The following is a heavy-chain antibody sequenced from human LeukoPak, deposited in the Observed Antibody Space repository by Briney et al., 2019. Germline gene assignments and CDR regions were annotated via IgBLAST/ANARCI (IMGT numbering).Heavy chain of an antibody. J-gene: IGHJ5*02. CDR2: IIPIFGTA. V-gene: IGHV1-69*05. CDR1: GGTFSSYA. Sequence: SVKVSCRASGGTFSSYAISWVRQAPGQGLEWMGRIIPIFGTANYAQKFQGRVTITTDESTSTAYMELSSLRSEDTAVYYCAREMLDDYVWGSYRLNWFDPWGQGTLVTVSS. CDR3: AREMLDDYVWGSYRLNWFDP. D-gene: IGHD3-16*02.